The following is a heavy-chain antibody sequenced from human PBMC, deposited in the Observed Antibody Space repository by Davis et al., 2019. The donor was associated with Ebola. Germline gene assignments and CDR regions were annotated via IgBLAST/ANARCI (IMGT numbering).Heavy chain of an antibody. J-gene: IGHJ5*02. D-gene: IGHD6-6*01. CDR1: GFTFSSYA. CDR2: LSGSGDST. CDR3: AKDRYSSSSPGLFDP. V-gene: IGHV3-23*01. Sequence: GGSLRLSCTASGFTFSSYAMNWVRQAPGKGLEWVSVLSGSGDSTYYADSVKRRFTISRDNSKNTLYLQMNSLRVEDTAVYYCAKDRYSSSSPGLFDPWGQGTLVTVSS.